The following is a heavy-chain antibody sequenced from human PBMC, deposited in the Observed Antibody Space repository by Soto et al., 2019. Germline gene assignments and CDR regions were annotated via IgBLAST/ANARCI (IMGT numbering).Heavy chain of an antibody. CDR3: ARGLGGRMDG. Sequence: QVQLVQSGAEVKKPGSSVRVSCKASGTIFSSYTISWVRQAPGQGLEWMGRIIPLLGETNSAQKFQGRVTLTADKSTNTAYMELNSLRLEDTDVYYCARGLGGRMDGWGQGTTVTVSS. V-gene: IGHV1-69*08. CDR2: IIPLLGET. J-gene: IGHJ6*02. CDR1: GTIFSSYT. D-gene: IGHD3-16*01.